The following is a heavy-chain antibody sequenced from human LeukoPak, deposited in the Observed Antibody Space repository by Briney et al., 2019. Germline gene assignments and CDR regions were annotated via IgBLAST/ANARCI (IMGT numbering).Heavy chain of an antibody. CDR2: ISAYNGNT. CDR3: ARVLCSGGSSYYYDY. Sequence: ASVKVSCKASGYTFTSYGISWVRQAPGQGLEWMGWISAYNGNTNYAQKLQGRVTMTTDTSTSTAYMELRSLRSDDTAVYYCARVLCSGGSSYYYDYWGQGTLVTVSS. CDR1: GYTFTSYG. V-gene: IGHV1-18*01. D-gene: IGHD2-15*01. J-gene: IGHJ4*02.